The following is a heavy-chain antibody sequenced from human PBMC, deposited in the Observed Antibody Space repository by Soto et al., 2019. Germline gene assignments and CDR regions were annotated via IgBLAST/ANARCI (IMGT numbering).Heavy chain of an antibody. V-gene: IGHV4-31*03. CDR3: ARGIARGDFWSGYYTGTGPRTENWFDP. J-gene: IGHJ5*02. D-gene: IGHD3-3*01. CDR2: IYYSGST. CDR1: GGSISSGGYY. Sequence: PSETLSLTCTVSGGSISSGGYYWSWIRQHPGKGLEWIGYIYYSGSTYYNPSLKSRVTISVDTSKNQFSLKLSSVTAADTAVYYCARGIARGDFWSGYYTGTGPRTENWFDPWGQGTLVTVSS.